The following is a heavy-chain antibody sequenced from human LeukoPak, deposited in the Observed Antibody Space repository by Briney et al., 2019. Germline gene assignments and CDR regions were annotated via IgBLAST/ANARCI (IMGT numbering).Heavy chain of an antibody. Sequence: SETLSLTCTVSGGSISSSSYYWGWIRQPPGKGLEWIGSIYYSGSTYYNPSLKSRVTISVDTSKNQFSLKLSSVTAADTAVYYCARHHSPKDYYGSGSWFADYYYYYGMDVWGQGTTVTVSS. CDR1: GGSISSSSYY. CDR3: ARHHSPKDYYGSGSWFADYYYYYGMDV. J-gene: IGHJ6*02. CDR2: IYYSGST. V-gene: IGHV4-39*01. D-gene: IGHD3-10*01.